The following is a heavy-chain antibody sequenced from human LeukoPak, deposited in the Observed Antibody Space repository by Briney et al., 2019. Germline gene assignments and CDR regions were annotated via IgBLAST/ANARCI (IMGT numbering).Heavy chain of an antibody. D-gene: IGHD3-16*02. Sequence: PSETLSLTCTVSGGSIGTYYWSWIRQSPGKGLEWIGYICVTGSTRYNPYLQSRVTISVDTSRNQFFLKMSSVTAADTAVYYCARHIGGGIEDMDVWGKGTKVTVSS. CDR3: ARHIGGGIEDMDV. V-gene: IGHV4-59*08. CDR1: GGSIGTYY. CDR2: ICVTGST. J-gene: IGHJ6*03.